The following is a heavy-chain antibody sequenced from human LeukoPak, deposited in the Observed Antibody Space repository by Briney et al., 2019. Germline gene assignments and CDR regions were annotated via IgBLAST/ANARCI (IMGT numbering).Heavy chain of an antibody. Sequence: GSLRLSCVASGFTFSSYSMNWIRQPPGKGLEWIGEINHSGSTNYNPSLKSRVTISVDTSKNQFSLKLSSVTAADTAVYYCARGLRCSGGSCYPTLGYWGQGTLVTVSS. D-gene: IGHD2-15*01. CDR3: ARGLRCSGGSCYPTLGY. CDR1: GFTFSSYS. CDR2: INHSGST. V-gene: IGHV4-34*01. J-gene: IGHJ4*02.